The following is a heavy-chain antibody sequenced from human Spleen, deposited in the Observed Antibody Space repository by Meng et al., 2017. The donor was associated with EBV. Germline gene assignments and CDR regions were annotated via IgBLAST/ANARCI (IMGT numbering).Heavy chain of an antibody. CDR1: GFSLTSSAVG. D-gene: IGHD5-12*01. J-gene: IGHJ3*01. V-gene: IGHV2-5*02. CDR3: AHILIGYDAFDV. CDR2: IYGDDDK. Sequence: TLTVSGPALLKPTQTFTATCSFSGFSLTSSAVGVGWIRQSPGKALEWLALIYGDDDKRYSPSLRGRLTVSKGTSTNQVVLSLTNVDPVDTATYYCAHILIGYDAFDVWGLGTMVTVSS.